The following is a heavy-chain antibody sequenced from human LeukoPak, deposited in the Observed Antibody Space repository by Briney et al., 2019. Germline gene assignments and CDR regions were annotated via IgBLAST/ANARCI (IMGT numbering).Heavy chain of an antibody. CDR2: ISSSSSTI. D-gene: IGHD3-9*01. CDR1: GFTFSSYS. J-gene: IGHJ4*02. Sequence: GGSLRLSCAASGFTFSSYSMNWVRQAPGKGLEWVSYISSSSSTIYYADSVKGRFTISRDNAKNSLYLQMNSLRAEDTAVYYCARDPTYYDILTGYYPQYYFDYWGQGTLVTVSS. CDR3: ARDPTYYDILTGYYPQYYFDY. V-gene: IGHV3-48*01.